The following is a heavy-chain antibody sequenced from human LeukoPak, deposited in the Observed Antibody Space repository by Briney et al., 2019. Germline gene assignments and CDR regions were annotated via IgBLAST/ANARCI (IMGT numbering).Heavy chain of an antibody. Sequence: PGGSLRLSCAASGFTFNIYWMSWVRQAPGKGLEWVANITQDGSEKYYVDSVKGRFTISRDNAKNSLYLQMNSLRAEDTAVYYCARDKSYGDSEDYWGQGTLVTVSS. CDR1: GFTFNIYW. CDR3: ARDKSYGDSEDY. CDR2: ITQDGSEK. V-gene: IGHV3-7*05. J-gene: IGHJ4*02. D-gene: IGHD4-17*01.